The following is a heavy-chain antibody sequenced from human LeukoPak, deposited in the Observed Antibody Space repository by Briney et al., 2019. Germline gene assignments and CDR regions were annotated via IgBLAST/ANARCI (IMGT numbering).Heavy chain of an antibody. V-gene: IGHV4-59*08. Sequence: TSETLSLPCTDSVGPISRYYWRWIPQTPEKELSWIGRIYYSDSTNHNPSLKSRFTISVDTSKNQFSLKLSSVTAADTAVYYCARLAAGLYYYGMVVWGQGTTVTVSS. J-gene: IGHJ6*02. CDR1: VGPISRYY. CDR2: IYYSDST. D-gene: IGHD2-15*01. CDR3: ARLAAGLYYYGMVV.